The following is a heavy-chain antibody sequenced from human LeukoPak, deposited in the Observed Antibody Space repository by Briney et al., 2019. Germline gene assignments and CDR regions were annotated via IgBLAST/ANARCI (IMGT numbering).Heavy chain of an antibody. CDR1: GFTFSSYG. D-gene: IGHD6-13*01. V-gene: IGHV4-4*02. CDR3: AILMTAGTQTSPYDY. CDR2: IYHSGST. Sequence: PGGSLRLSCAASGFTFSSYGMHWVRQAPGKGLEWIGEIYHSGSTNYNPSLKSRVTISVDKSNNQFSLKLSSVTAADTAVYYCAILMTAGTQTSPYDYWGQGTLVTVSS. J-gene: IGHJ4*02.